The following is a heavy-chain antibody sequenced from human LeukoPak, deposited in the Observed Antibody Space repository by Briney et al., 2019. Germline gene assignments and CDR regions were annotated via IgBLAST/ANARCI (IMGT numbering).Heavy chain of an antibody. CDR1: GGSISSGGHS. CDR3: ARGWEDDRGGIAFDY. D-gene: IGHD3-10*02. CDR2: IYHSGST. V-gene: IGHV4-30-2*01. J-gene: IGHJ4*02. Sequence: PSETLSLTCAVSGGSISSGGHSRSWIRQPPGKGLEWIGYIYHSGSTYYNPSLKSRVTISVDRSKNQFSLKLSSVTAADTAVYYCARGWEDDRGGIAFDYWGQGTLVTVSS.